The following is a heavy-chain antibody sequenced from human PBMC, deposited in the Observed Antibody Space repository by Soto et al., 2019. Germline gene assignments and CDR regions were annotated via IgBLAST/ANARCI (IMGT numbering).Heavy chain of an antibody. CDR3: AREVTTPGV. Sequence: PGGSLRLSCEASGFSITDFAISWVRLAPGKGLEWVSSISSTTNYIYYGDSMKGRFTISRDNAKNSLYLEMNGLRAEDTAVYYCAREVTTPGVWGQGTTVTV. CDR1: GFSITDFA. D-gene: IGHD3-3*01. J-gene: IGHJ6*02. CDR2: ISSTTNYI. V-gene: IGHV3-21*06.